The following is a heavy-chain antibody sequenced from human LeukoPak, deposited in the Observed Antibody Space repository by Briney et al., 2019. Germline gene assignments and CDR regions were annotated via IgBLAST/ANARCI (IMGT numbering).Heavy chain of an antibody. V-gene: IGHV3-15*01. CDR2: IKSKTDGGTT. CDR3: TTANYYDSSGYYGDFDY. D-gene: IGHD3-22*01. Sequence: GGSLRLSCAASGFTFSDYYMSWIRQAPGKGLEWVGRIKSKTDGGTTDYAAPVKGRFTISRDDSKNTLYLQMNSLKTEDTAVYYCTTANYYDSSGYYGDFDYWGQGTLVTVSS. CDR1: GFTFSDYY. J-gene: IGHJ4*02.